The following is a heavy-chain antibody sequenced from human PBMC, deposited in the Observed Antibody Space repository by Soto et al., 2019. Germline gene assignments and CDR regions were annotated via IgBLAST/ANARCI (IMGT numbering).Heavy chain of an antibody. J-gene: IGHJ4*02. D-gene: IGHD2-2*01. Sequence: SETLSLTCTVSGGSINSYYWSWIRQPPGKGLEWIGYISYSGSTNYNPSLKSRVTISVDTSKNQFSLKLSSVTAADTAVYYCARYYCSTTTCYNFDYWGQGTLVTVSS. CDR3: ARYYCSTTTCYNFDY. CDR2: ISYSGST. CDR1: GGSINSYY. V-gene: IGHV4-59*08.